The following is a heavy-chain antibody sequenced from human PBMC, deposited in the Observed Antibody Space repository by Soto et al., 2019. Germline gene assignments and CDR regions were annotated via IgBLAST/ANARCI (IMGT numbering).Heavy chain of an antibody. J-gene: IGHJ6*02. D-gene: IGHD3-3*01. CDR2: ISYSGST. V-gene: IGHV4-59*01. Sequence: PSETLSLTCTVSGGSISNDYWSWIRQPPGKGLEWIGYISYSGSTNYNPSLKSRVTILEDTSKNQFSLKLSSVTAADTAVYFCTRAKGLHDFWGGEASYYYGMDVWGQGTTVTVSS. CDR3: TRAKGLHDFWGGEASYYYGMDV. CDR1: GGSISNDY.